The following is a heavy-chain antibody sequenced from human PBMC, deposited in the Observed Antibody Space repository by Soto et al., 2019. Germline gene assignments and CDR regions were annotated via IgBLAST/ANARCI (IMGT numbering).Heavy chain of an antibody. CDR2: ISYSGSPI. CDR3: ATGGSSSPLAY. V-gene: IGHV3-48*02. Sequence: GGSLRVSCAAAGFSCSGYSKNWVRQAPGKGLAWISYISYSGSPISYAASVKGRFTIARDHAKNSLYLQMNSLRDEDTAMYYCATGGSSSPLAYWGQGTLVTVSS. CDR1: GFSCSGYS. D-gene: IGHD6-6*01. J-gene: IGHJ4*02.